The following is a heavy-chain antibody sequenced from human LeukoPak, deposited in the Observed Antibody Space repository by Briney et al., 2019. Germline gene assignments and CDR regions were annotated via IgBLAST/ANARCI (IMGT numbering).Heavy chain of an antibody. D-gene: IGHD3-9*01. CDR3: AREIRLRYFDWLLSPLVGAFDI. CDR2: ISAYNGNT. Sequence: ASVKVSCKASGYTFTSYGISWVRQAPGQGLEWMGWISAYNGNTNYAQKLQGRVTMTTDTSTSTAYMELRSLRSDDTAVYYCAREIRLRYFDWLLSPLVGAFDIWGQGTMVTASS. J-gene: IGHJ3*02. V-gene: IGHV1-18*01. CDR1: GYTFTSYG.